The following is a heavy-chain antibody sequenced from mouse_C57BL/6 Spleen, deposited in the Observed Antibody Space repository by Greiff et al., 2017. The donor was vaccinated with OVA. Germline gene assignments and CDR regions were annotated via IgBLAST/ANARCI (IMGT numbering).Heavy chain of an antibody. CDR2: ISYDGSN. J-gene: IGHJ1*03. CDR1: GYSITSGYY. Sequence: DVQLQESGPGLVKPSQSLSLTCSVTGYSITSGYYWNWIRQFPGNKLEWMGYISYDGSNNYNPSLKNRISITRDTSKNQCFLKLNSVTTEDTATYYCARRYFDVWGTGTTVTVSS. CDR3: ARRYFDV. V-gene: IGHV3-6*01.